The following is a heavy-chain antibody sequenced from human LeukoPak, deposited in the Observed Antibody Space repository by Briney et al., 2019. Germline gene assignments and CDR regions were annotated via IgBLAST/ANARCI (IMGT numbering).Heavy chain of an antibody. V-gene: IGHV4-59*01. J-gene: IGHJ6*03. CDR3: ARGASGGSHYYYYYMDV. CDR1: GGSISSYY. Sequence: SETLSLTCTVSGGSISSYYWSWIRQPPGKGLEWIGYIYYSGSTNYNPSLKSRVTISVDTSKNQFSLKLSSVTAADRAVYYCARGASGGSHYYYYYMDVWGKGTTVTVSS. D-gene: IGHD2-15*01. CDR2: IYYSGST.